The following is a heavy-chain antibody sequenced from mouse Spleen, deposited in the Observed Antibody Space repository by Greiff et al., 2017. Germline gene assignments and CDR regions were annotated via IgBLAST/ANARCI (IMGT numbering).Heavy chain of an antibody. D-gene: IGHD2-5*01. Sequence: EVQLQESGGGLVKPGGSLKLSCAASGFTFSSYAMSWVRQTPEKRLEWVATISDGGSYTYYPDNVKGRFTISRDNAKNNLYLQMSHLKSEDTAMYYCARDHSNYTGFAYWGQGTLVTVSA. V-gene: IGHV5-4*01. CDR2: ISDGGSYT. J-gene: IGHJ3*01. CDR1: GFTFSSYA. CDR3: ARDHSNYTGFAY.